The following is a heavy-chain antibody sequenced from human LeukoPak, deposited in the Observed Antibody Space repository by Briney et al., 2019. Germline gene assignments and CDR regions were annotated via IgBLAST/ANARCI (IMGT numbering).Heavy chain of an antibody. CDR3: ARVWAWGSGNYFDN. D-gene: IGHD7-27*01. CDR1: GFIFSSYA. Sequence: GSLRLSCAASGFIFSSYAMTWVRQAPGKGLEWVSAIRGDAGSTGYADSVKGRFTISRDNAKNSLYLQMNSLRVEDTALYYCARVWAWGSGNYFDNWGQGTLVTVSS. V-gene: IGHV3-20*04. J-gene: IGHJ4*02. CDR2: IRGDAGST.